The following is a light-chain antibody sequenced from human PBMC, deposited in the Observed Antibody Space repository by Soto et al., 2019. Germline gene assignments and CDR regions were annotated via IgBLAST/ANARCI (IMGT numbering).Light chain of an antibody. J-gene: IGLJ1*01. CDR1: SSNIGRNS. Sequence: QSVLTQAPSVSGTPGQRVTITCSGRSSNIGRNSVNWYQHLPGTAPKLLPHGNNHRPSGVPDRFSGSKSGTSASLAISGLQPEDEADYCCAAWDDSLNEYGFGDGTKLTVL. CDR2: GNN. CDR3: AAWDDSLNEYG. V-gene: IGLV1-44*01.